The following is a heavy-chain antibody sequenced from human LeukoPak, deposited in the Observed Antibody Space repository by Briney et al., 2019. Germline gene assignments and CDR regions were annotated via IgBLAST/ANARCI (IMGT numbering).Heavy chain of an antibody. CDR3: ARAGRRLFGVLIPLSFDY. V-gene: IGHV1-18*01. CDR1: GYTFTSYG. J-gene: IGHJ4*02. CDR2: ISAYNGNT. Sequence: ASVKVSCKASGYTFTSYGISWVRQAPGQGLEWMGWISAYNGNTNYGQKLQGRVTMTTDTSTSTVYMELSSLRSDDTAVYYCARAGRRLFGVLIPLSFDYWGQGTPVTVSS. D-gene: IGHD3-3*01.